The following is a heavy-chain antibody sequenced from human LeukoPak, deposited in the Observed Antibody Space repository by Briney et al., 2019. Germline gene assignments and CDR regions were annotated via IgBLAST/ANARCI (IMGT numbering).Heavy chain of an antibody. V-gene: IGHV3-48*02. Sequence: PGGSLRLSCSTSGFTLSSDSMNSGRQAPGKGLEWISYISSGSTTIYYADSVKGRFTISRDNAKNSLYLQMNSLRDEDTAVYYCARDVAEWLVRVYYFDYWGQGTLVTVSS. CDR2: ISSGSTTI. CDR1: GFTLSSDS. CDR3: ARDVAEWLVRVYYFDY. J-gene: IGHJ4*02. D-gene: IGHD6-19*01.